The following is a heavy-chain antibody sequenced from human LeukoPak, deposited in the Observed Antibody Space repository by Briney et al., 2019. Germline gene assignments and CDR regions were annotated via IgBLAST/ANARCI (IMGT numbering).Heavy chain of an antibody. J-gene: IGHJ6*02. Sequence: PSETLSLTCAVYGGSFSGYYWSWIRQPPGKGLEWIGEINHSGSTNYNPSLKSRVTISVDTSKNQFSLKLSSVTAADTAVYYCARGRRRQGVYGMGVWGQGTTVTVSS. V-gene: IGHV4-34*01. CDR1: GGSFSGYY. CDR2: INHSGST. CDR3: ARGRRRQGVYGMGV.